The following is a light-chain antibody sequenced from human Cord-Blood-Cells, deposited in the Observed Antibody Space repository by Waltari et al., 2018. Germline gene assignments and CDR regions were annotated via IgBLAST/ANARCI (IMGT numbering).Light chain of an antibody. V-gene: IGLV2-11*01. J-gene: IGLJ3*02. CDR3: CSYAGSYTWV. Sequence: QSALTQPRSVSGSPGQSVTISCTGTSSDVGGYNYSSWYQQHPGNPPKLMIYDVSKRPSGVPDRFSGSKSGNTASLTISGLQAEDEADYYCCSYAGSYTWVFGGGTKLTVL. CDR1: SSDVGGYNY. CDR2: DVS.